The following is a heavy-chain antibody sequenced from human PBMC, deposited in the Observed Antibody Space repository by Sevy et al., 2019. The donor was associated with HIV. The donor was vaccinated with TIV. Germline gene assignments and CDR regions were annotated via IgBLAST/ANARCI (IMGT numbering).Heavy chain of an antibody. V-gene: IGHV3-23*01. CDR1: GFTFISYA. J-gene: IGHJ3*02. CDR2: IYGSSGGT. Sequence: GGSLRLSCKPSGFTFISYAMSWVRQAPGKGLEWVSTIYGSSGGTYPDSVKGRFTISRDNSKNTLYLQMNSLRTEDTAVYYCAGGRYDSSGSFDAFDIWGQGTMVTVSS. D-gene: IGHD3-22*01. CDR3: AGGRYDSSGSFDAFDI.